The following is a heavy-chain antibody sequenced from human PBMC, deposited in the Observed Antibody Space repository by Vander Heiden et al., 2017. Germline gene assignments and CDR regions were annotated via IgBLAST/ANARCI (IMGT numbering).Heavy chain of an antibody. V-gene: IGHV3-33*01. D-gene: IGHD3-16*01. CDR3: GGFSVGGDY. Sequence: VLLVELGGGVVQLGSSLRRSCPAAGFTFSSDGMHGVRQDPGKGLGWVAVIWYDGSDRYYADSVKGRFTISRDNSKNTLYLQMSSLRAEDTAVYYCGGFSVGGDYWGQGTLVTVSS. J-gene: IGHJ4*02. CDR1: GFTFSSDG. CDR2: IWYDGSDR.